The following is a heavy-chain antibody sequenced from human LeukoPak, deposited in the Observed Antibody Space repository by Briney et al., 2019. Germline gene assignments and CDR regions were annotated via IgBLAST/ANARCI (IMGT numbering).Heavy chain of an antibody. Sequence: GGSLRLSCAASGFTFSDAWMSWVRQAPGKGLERVGRIKSKTDGGTTDYAAPVKGRFTISRDDSKNTLYLQMNSLKTEDTAVYYCTTMIVLMVYAHHDAFDIWGQGTMVTVSS. CDR2: IKSKTDGGTT. J-gene: IGHJ3*02. V-gene: IGHV3-15*01. CDR3: TTMIVLMVYAHHDAFDI. CDR1: GFTFSDAW. D-gene: IGHD2-8*01.